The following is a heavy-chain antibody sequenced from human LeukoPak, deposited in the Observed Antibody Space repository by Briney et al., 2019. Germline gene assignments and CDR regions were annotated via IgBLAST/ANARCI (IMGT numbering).Heavy chain of an antibody. V-gene: IGHV3-21*01. CDR3: ARLMGGTGRYYFDY. D-gene: IGHD3-16*01. CDR1: GFTFNSYS. J-gene: IGHJ4*02. Sequence: KTGGSLRLSCAASGFTFNSYSISWVRQAPGKGLEWVSSISSISTYIYYADSVKGRFTISRDNARDSLYLQMNSLRAEDTAVYYCARLMGGTGRYYFDYWGQGTLVTVSS. CDR2: ISSISTYI.